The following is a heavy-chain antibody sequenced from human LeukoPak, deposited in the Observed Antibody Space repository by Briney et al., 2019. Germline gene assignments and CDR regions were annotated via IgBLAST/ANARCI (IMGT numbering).Heavy chain of an antibody. J-gene: IGHJ4*02. D-gene: IGHD3-10*01. Sequence: PGGSLRLSCAASGFTFSSYGMHWVRQAPGKGLEWVAVILYDGSNKYYADSVKGRFTISRDNSKNTLYLQMNSLRAEDTAVYYCARDLRVVRGVIEYYFDYWGQGTLVTVSS. CDR3: ARDLRVVRGVIEYYFDY. CDR1: GFTFSSYG. CDR2: ILYDGSNK. V-gene: IGHV3-30*03.